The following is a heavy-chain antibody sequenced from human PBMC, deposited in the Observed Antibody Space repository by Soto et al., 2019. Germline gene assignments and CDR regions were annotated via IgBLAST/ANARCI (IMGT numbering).Heavy chain of an antibody. CDR1: GFTCDDYA. V-gene: IGHV3-9*01. D-gene: IGHD3-10*02. J-gene: IGHJ2*01. Sequence: EVQLVESGGDLVQPGRSLRLSCAASGFTCDDYAIHWVRQAPGKGLEWVSGISWNSGNIGYADSVKGRFTISRDNAKNSLYLQMNSLSAEDTALYYCAKVMLGNGRYFDLWGRGTLVTVSS. CDR3: AKVMLGNGRYFDL. CDR2: ISWNSGNI.